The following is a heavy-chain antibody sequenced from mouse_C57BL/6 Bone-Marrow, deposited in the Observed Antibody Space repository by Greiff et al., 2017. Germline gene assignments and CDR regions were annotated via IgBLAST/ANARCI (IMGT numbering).Heavy chain of an antibody. D-gene: IGHD2-1*01. Sequence: EVQLQQSGAELVKPGASVKLSCTASGFNIKDYYMHWVKQRTEQGLEWIGRIDPEDGETKYAQKFQGKATITADTSSNTAYLQLSSLTSEDTAVYYCARSYYGNSYFDYWGEGTTLTVSS. CDR1: GFNIKDYY. CDR2: IDPEDGET. V-gene: IGHV14-2*01. J-gene: IGHJ2*01. CDR3: ARSYYGNSYFDY.